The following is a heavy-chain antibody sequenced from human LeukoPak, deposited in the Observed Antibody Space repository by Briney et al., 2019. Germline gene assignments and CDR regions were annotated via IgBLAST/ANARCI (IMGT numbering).Heavy chain of an antibody. CDR2: ISGSGGST. J-gene: IGHJ4*02. V-gene: IGHV3-23*01. CDR1: GFTFSSYE. D-gene: IGHD3-10*01. Sequence: QPGGSLRLSCAASGFTFSSYEMNWVRQAPGKGLEWVSAISGSGGSTYYADSVKGRFTMSRDNSKNTLYVQMNSLRAEDTAVYYCAKDSRRGYYYGSGSSLPLDYWGQGTLVTVSS. CDR3: AKDSRRGYYYGSGSSLPLDY.